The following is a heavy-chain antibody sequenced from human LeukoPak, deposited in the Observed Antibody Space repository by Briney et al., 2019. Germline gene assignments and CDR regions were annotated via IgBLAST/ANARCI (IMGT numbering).Heavy chain of an antibody. CDR3: ARVTSSRSYWIVYYGMDV. Sequence: SETLSLTCTVSGGSISSYYWSWIRQPPGKGLEWIGYIYYSGSTNYNPSLKSRVTISVDTSKNQFSLKLSSVTAADTAVYYCARVTSSRSYWIVYYGMDVWGQGTTVTVSS. CDR1: GGSISSYY. V-gene: IGHV4-59*01. D-gene: IGHD1-26*01. J-gene: IGHJ6*02. CDR2: IYYSGST.